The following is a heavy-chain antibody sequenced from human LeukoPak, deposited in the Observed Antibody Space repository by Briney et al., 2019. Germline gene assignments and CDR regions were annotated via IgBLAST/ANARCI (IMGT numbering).Heavy chain of an antibody. CDR2: IYSGGGT. Sequence: GGSLRLSCAASGFTFSSNYMTWVRQAPGKGLEWVSVIYSGGGTYYSDSVKRRFTISRDNSKNTLHLQMNSLRAEDTAVYYCASGWYFDYWGQGTLVTVSS. CDR3: ASGWYFDY. D-gene: IGHD6-19*01. V-gene: IGHV3-66*02. J-gene: IGHJ4*02. CDR1: GFTFSSNY.